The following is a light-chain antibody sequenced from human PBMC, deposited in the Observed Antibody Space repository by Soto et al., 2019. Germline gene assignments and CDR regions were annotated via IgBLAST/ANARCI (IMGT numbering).Light chain of an antibody. CDR1: QGINSY. CDR2: AAS. Sequence: DIEMTQSPSSLSKTVGDRVTITCRASQGINSYLAWYQQKPGKVPKLLIYAASILQSGVPSRFSGSGSGTDFTLTICSLQPEDVATYYCQKYNSAPRAFGQGTKV. CDR3: QKYNSAPRA. J-gene: IGKJ1*01. V-gene: IGKV1-27*01.